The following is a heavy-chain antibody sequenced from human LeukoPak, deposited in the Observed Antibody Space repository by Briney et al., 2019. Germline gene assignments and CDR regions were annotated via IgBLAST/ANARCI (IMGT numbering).Heavy chain of an antibody. CDR2: IVVGSGNT. CDR1: GFTFISSA. D-gene: IGHD3-22*01. J-gene: IGHJ4*02. V-gene: IGHV1-58*01. CDR3: AADPSYSSGYRYYFDY. Sequence: ASVKVSCKTSGFTFISSAVQWVRQARGQRLEWIGWIVVGSGNTNYPQKFQERVTITRDMSTSTAYMELSSLRSEDTAVYYCAADPSYSSGYRYYFDYWGQGTLVTVSS.